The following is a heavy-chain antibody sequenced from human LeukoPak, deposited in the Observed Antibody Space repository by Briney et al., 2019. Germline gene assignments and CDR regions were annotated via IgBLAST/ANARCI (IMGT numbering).Heavy chain of an antibody. CDR3: ARPPDYSDYGAAFTY. CDR2: IYHSGTT. V-gene: IGHV4-38-2*01. J-gene: IGHJ4*02. CDR1: GDSISSGYY. D-gene: IGHD4-11*01. Sequence: SETLSLTCDVSGDSISSGYYYDWIREPPGKGLEWIATIYHSGTTYYNPSLKSRVTISVDTSKNQFSLRLSSVTAADTAVYYCARPPDYSDYGAAFTYWGQGTLVTVSS.